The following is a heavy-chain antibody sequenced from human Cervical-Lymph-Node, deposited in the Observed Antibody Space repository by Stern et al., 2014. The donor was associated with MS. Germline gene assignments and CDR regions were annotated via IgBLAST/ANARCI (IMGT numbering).Heavy chain of an antibody. CDR1: GDSISSGSYF. CDR3: AREKSGWFPLDN. CDR2: VYISRST. V-gene: IGHV4-61*02. Sequence: QVQLQESGPGLVKPSQTLSLTCTVSGDSISSGSYFWSWIRQPAGKGLEWIGRVYISRSTHSNPSVRVRVTLPVDTSKTQFSLRLPSVTASDTAMYYCAREKSGWFPLDNWGQGTLVIVSS. D-gene: IGHD6-19*01. J-gene: IGHJ4*02.